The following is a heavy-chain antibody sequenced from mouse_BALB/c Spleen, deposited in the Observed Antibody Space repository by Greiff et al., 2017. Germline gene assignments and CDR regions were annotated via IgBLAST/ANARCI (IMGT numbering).Heavy chain of an antibody. Sequence: QVQLKESAAELARPGASVKMSCKASGYTFTSYTMHWVKQRPGQGLEWIGYINPSSGYTEYNQKFKDKTTLTADKSSSTAYMQLSSLTSEDSAVYYCARGYGNYGSYAMDDWGQGTSVTVSS. V-gene: IGHV1-4*02. CDR2: INPSSGYT. J-gene: IGHJ4*01. CDR1: GYTFTSYT. D-gene: IGHD2-1*01. CDR3: ARGYGNYGSYAMDD.